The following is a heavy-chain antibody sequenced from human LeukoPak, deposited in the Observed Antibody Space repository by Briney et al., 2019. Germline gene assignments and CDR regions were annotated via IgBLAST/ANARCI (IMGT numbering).Heavy chain of an antibody. V-gene: IGHV3-66*01. CDR3: ARFAGGDYGMDV. CDR2: IYSGGST. D-gene: IGHD4-23*01. Sequence: GGSLRLSCAASGFTVSSNYMSWVRQAPGKGLEWVSVIYSGGSTYYADSVKGRFTISRDNSRNTLYLQMNSLRAEDTAVYYCARFAGGDYGMDVWGQGTTVTVSS. J-gene: IGHJ6*02. CDR1: GFTVSSNY.